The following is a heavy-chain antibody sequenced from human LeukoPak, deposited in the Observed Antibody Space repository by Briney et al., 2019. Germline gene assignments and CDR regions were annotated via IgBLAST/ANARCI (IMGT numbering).Heavy chain of an antibody. CDR2: ISTSGTTI. J-gene: IGHJ4*02. CDR3: ARVRPTRTHFDY. V-gene: IGHV3-48*03. Sequence: PGGSLRLSCAAFGFTFRSYEMNWVRQAPGKGLEWVSYISTSGTTIYYADSVKGRFTISRDNAKNSLYLQMNSLRGEDTAVYYCARVRPTRTHFDYWGQGTLVTVSS. D-gene: IGHD1-14*01. CDR1: GFTFRSYE.